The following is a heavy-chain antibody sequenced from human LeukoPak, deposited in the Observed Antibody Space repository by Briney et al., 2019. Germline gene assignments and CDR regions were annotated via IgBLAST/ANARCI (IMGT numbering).Heavy chain of an antibody. CDR1: GGTFSSYA. CDR2: IIPILGIA. Sequence: APVKVSCKASGGTFSSYAISWVRQAPGQGLEWMGRIIPILGIANYAQKFQGRVTITADKSTSTAYMELSSLRSEDTAVYYCAKCHPDSSGYCDAFDIWGQGTMVTVSS. CDR3: AKCHPDSSGYCDAFDI. V-gene: IGHV1-69*04. D-gene: IGHD3-22*01. J-gene: IGHJ3*02.